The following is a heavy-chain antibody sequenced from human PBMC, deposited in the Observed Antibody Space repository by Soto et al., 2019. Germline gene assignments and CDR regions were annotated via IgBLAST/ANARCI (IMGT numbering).Heavy chain of an antibody. D-gene: IGHD6-13*01. CDR1: GYTFTSYY. Sequence: ASVKVSCKASGYTFTSYYMHWVRQAPGEGLEWMGIINPSGGSTSYAQKFQGRVTMTRDTSTSTVYTELSSLRSEDTAVYYCARRVVSAAAGTTGFDPWGQGTLVTVSS. V-gene: IGHV1-46*01. CDR3: ARRVVSAAAGTTGFDP. J-gene: IGHJ5*02. CDR2: INPSGGST.